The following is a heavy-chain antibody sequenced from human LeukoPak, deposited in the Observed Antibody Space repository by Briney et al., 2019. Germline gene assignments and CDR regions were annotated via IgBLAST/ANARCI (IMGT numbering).Heavy chain of an antibody. V-gene: IGHV1-69*05. CDR3: ARDISGWYRGAFDV. D-gene: IGHD6-19*01. CDR2: IIPIFGTA. Sequence: GASVKVSCKASGGTFSSYSITWVRQAPGQGLEWMGGIIPIFGTANYAQKFQGRVTITTDESTSTAYMELSSLRSEDTAVYYCARDISGWYRGAFDVWGRGTMVTVSS. J-gene: IGHJ3*01. CDR1: GGTFSSYS.